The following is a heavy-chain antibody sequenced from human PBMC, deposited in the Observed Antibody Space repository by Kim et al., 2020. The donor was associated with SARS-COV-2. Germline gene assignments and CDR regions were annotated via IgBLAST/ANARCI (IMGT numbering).Heavy chain of an antibody. V-gene: IGHV5-10-1*01. D-gene: IGHD6-19*01. Sequence: GESLKISCKGSGYSFTSYWISWVRQMPGKGLEWMGRIDPSDSYTNYSPSFQGHVTISADKSISTAYLQWSSLKASDTAMYYCARLEYSSGPVKGGGDWGQGTLVTVSS. CDR2: IDPSDSYT. J-gene: IGHJ4*02. CDR3: ARLEYSSGPVKGGGD. CDR1: GYSFTSYW.